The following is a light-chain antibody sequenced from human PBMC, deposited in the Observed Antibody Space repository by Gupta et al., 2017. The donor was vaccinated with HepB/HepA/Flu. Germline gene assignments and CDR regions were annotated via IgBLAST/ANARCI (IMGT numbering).Light chain of an antibody. CDR3: QQYGSSPWT. Sequence: EIVLTQSPGTRSLSPGEIATLSCRASQSVSSSYLAWYQQKPGQAPRLLIYGASSRAAGIPDRFSGSGSGRDFSLTISRLEPEDFAVYFCQQYGSSPWTFGQGTKVEI. CDR1: QSVSSSY. V-gene: IGKV3-20*01. J-gene: IGKJ1*01. CDR2: GAS.